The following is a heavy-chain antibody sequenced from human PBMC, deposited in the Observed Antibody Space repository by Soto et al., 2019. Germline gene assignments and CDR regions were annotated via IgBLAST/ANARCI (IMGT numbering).Heavy chain of an antibody. CDR3: ASYYDSSGYYSY. CDR2: IYHSGST. V-gene: IGHV4-30-2*01. Sequence: PSETLSLTCAVSGGSISSGGYSWSWIRQPPGKGLEWIGYIYHSGSTYYNPSLRSRVTISVDRSKNQFSLKLSSVTAADTAVYYCASYYDSSGYYSYWGQGTLVTV. CDR1: GGSISSGGYS. J-gene: IGHJ4*02. D-gene: IGHD3-22*01.